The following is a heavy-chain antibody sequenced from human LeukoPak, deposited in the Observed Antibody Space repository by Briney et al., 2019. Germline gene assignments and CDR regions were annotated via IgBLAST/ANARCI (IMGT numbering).Heavy chain of an antibody. V-gene: IGHV5-51*01. CDR1: GYSFTSYW. CDR3: ARLDILTGYYNGYNDY. D-gene: IGHD3-9*01. Sequence: GESLKISCKGSGYSFTSYWIGWVRQMPGKGLDWMGILYPGDSDTRYSASFQGQVTISADKSISIACLQWSSLKASDTAMYYCARLDILTGYYNGYNDYWGQGTLVTVSS. CDR2: LYPGDSDT. J-gene: IGHJ4*02.